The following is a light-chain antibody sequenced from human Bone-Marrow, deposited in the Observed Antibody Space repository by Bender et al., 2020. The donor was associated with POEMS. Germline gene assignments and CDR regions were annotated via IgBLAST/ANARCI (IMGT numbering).Light chain of an antibody. Sequence: QSVLTQPPSASATPGQRVTISCSRSASDRGTTPINWYQQVPGTAPKLLIYRNDRRPSGVSSRFSGSKSGNTASLTISGLQAEDEADYYCTSYTSSSTLVVFGGGTTLTV. J-gene: IGLJ3*02. V-gene: IGLV1-44*01. CDR1: ASDRGTTP. CDR2: RND. CDR3: TSYTSSSTLVV.